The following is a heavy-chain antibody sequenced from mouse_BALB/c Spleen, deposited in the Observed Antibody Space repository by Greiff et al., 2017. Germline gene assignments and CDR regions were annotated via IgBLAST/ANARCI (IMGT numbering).Heavy chain of an antibody. J-gene: IGHJ4*01. CDR3: ARDYGYGYYAMDY. V-gene: IGHV2-6-7*01. CDR2: IWGDGST. CDR1: GFSLTGYG. D-gene: IGHD2-2*01. Sequence: QAQLKESGPGLVAPSQSLSITCTVSGFSLTGYGVNWVRQPPGKGLEWLGMIWGDGSTDYNSALKSRLSISKDNSKSQVFLKMNSLQTDDTARYYCARDYGYGYYAMDYWGQGTSVTVSS.